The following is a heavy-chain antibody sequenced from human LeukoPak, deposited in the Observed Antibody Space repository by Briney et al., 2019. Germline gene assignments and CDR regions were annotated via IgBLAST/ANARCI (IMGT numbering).Heavy chain of an antibody. V-gene: IGHV4-31*03. J-gene: IGHJ4*02. CDR2: IYYSGST. CDR3: ARATYYYDSSGYYYPPHFDY. CDR1: GGSISSGGYY. D-gene: IGHD3-22*01. Sequence: SETLSLTCTVSGGSISSGGYYWSWLRQHPGKGLEWIGYIYYSGSTYYNPSLKSRVTISVDTSKNQFSLKLSSVTAADTAVYYCARATYYYDSSGYYYPPHFDYWGQGTLVTVSS.